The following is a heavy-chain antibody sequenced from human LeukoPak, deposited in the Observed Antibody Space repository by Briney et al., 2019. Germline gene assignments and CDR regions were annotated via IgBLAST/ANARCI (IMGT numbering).Heavy chain of an antibody. Sequence: SETLSLTCAVYGGSFSGYYWSWIRQPPGKGLEWIGEINHSGSTNYNPSLKSRVTISVDTSKNQFSLKLSSATAADTAVYYCARGGRDGDYIGWFDPWGQGTLVTVSS. CDR3: ARGGRDGDYIGWFDP. CDR2: INHSGST. J-gene: IGHJ5*02. CDR1: GGSFSGYY. D-gene: IGHD4-17*01. V-gene: IGHV4-34*01.